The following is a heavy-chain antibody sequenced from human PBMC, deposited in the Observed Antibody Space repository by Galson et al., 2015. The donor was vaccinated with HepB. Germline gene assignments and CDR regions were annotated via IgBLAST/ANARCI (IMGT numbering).Heavy chain of an antibody. CDR3: ATVWYFDFWGGYQRPRPYSFDY. Sequence: SVKVSCKASSYTFSNYSIVWVRQAPGQGLEWMGWIRPYTGNTNSALSLQGRVTMTTDTSTSTAYMELKSLRSDDTAVYYCATVWYFDFWGGYQRPRPYSFDYWGQGTLVTVSS. J-gene: IGHJ4*02. D-gene: IGHD3-3*01. V-gene: IGHV1-18*01. CDR2: IRPYTGNT. CDR1: SYTFSNYS.